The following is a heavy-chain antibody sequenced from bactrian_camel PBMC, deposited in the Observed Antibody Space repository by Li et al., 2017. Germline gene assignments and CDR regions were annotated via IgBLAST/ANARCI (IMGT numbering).Heavy chain of an antibody. CDR2: IHSGGSST. V-gene: IGHV3S31*01. CDR1: GFTFSYYA. Sequence: VQLVESGGGSVQAGGSLRLSCAASGFTFSYYAMTWVRRAPGKGHEYISHIHSGGSSTYYADSVKGRCTIARDNTKNTVYLQMISLESEDTALYYCAAGPWYTDEYKYWGQGTQVTVS. J-gene: IGHJ4*01. D-gene: IGHD6*01. CDR3: AAGPWYTDEYKY.